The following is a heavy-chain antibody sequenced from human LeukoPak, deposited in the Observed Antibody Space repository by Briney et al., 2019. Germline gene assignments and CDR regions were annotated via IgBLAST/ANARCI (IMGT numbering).Heavy chain of an antibody. CDR1: GYTFTGYY. J-gene: IGHJ4*02. CDR3: ARVMVTVTGFGRQHYYYFDY. D-gene: IGHD4-17*01. CDR2: INPNSGGT. Sequence: ASVKVSCKASGYTFTGYYMHWVQQAPGQGLEWMGWINPNSGGTNYAQKFQGRVTMTTDTSISTAYMELSRLRSDDTAVYYCARVMVTVTGFGRQHYYYFDYWGQGTLVTVSS. V-gene: IGHV1-2*02.